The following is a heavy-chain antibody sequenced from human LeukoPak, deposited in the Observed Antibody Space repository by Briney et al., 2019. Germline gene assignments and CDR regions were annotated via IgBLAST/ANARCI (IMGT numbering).Heavy chain of an antibody. CDR2: ISSSSSTI. D-gene: IGHD2-21*02. J-gene: IGHJ4*02. V-gene: IGHV3-48*01. CDR1: GFTFSSYS. Sequence: GGSLRLSCAASGFTFSSYSMNWVRQAPGKGLEWVSYISSSSSTIYYADSVKGRFTISRDNSKNTLYLQMNSLRAEDTAVYYCARTTHIVVVTAVFDYWGQGTLVTVSS. CDR3: ARTTHIVVVTAVFDY.